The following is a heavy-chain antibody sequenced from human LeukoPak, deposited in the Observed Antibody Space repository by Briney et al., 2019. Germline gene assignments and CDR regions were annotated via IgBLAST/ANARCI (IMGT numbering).Heavy chain of an antibody. J-gene: IGHJ4*02. CDR1: GFTFSNAW. V-gene: IGHV3-15*01. Sequence: GGSLRLSCAASGFTFSNAWMNWVRQAPGKGLEWVGRIKSKTDGGTTDYAAPVKGRLTISRDDSKNTLYLQMNSLKTEDTAVYYCTLHPPGRGGYFPRDYWGQGTLVTVSS. CDR3: TLHPPGRGGYFPRDY. D-gene: IGHD3-22*01. CDR2: IKSKTDGGTT.